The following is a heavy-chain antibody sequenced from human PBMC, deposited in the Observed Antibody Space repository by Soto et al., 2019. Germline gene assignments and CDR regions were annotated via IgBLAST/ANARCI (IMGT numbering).Heavy chain of an antibody. CDR2: FHDSGST. J-gene: IGHJ6*02. Sequence: SETLSLTCTVSGGSVSSGSFYWSWIRRPPGKGLEWIGYFHDSGSTNYNPSLRSRVTMSVDTSKNQFSLQLSSVTAADTAVYYCAASAPPATNYYYAMDVWGQGTTVTVSS. CDR1: GGSVSSGSFY. CDR3: AASAPPATNYYYAMDV. V-gene: IGHV4-61*01. D-gene: IGHD5-12*01.